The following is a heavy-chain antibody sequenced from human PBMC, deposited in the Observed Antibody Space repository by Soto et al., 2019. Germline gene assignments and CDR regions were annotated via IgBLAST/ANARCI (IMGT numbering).Heavy chain of an antibody. J-gene: IGHJ4*02. D-gene: IGHD3-3*01. CDR1: GYTLTELS. CDR3: ATDRPQYYDFWSGSDYPDY. Sequence: ASVKVSCKVSGYTLTELSMHWVRQAPGKGLGWMGGFDPEDGETIYAQKFQGRVTMTEDTSTDTAYMELSSLRSEDTAVYYCATDRPQYYDFWSGSDYPDYWGQGTLVTVSS. CDR2: FDPEDGET. V-gene: IGHV1-24*01.